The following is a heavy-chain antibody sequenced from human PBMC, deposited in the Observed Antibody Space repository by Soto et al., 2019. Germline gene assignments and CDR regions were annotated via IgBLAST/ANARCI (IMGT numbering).Heavy chain of an antibody. Sequence: QVQLVQSGAEVKKPGSSVKVSCKASGGTFSSYTISWVRQAPGQGLEWMGRIIPILGIANYAQKFQGRVXIXAXXSTSTAYMELSSLRSEDTAVYYCARDGGGSSGMDVWGQGTTVTVSS. CDR1: GGTFSSYT. D-gene: IGHD1-26*01. V-gene: IGHV1-69*08. CDR3: ARDGGGSSGMDV. J-gene: IGHJ6*02. CDR2: IIPILGIA.